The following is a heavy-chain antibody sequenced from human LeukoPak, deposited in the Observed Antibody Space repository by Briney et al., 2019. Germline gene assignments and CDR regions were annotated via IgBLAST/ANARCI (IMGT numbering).Heavy chain of an antibody. Sequence: GGSLRLSCAASGFTFSSYEMNWVRQAPGKGLEWVSYISSSGSTIYYADSVKGRFTISRDNAKNSLYLQMNSLRAEDTAVYYCARAGYCSGGSCYYMSFGMDVWGKGTTVTVSS. CDR2: ISSSGSTI. D-gene: IGHD2-15*01. CDR1: GFTFSSYE. J-gene: IGHJ6*04. CDR3: ARAGYCSGGSCYYMSFGMDV. V-gene: IGHV3-48*03.